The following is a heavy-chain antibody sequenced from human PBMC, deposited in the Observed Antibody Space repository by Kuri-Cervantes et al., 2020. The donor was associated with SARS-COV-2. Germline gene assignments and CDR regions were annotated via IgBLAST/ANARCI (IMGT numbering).Heavy chain of an antibody. Sequence: GGSLRLSCAASGFTFSSYGMHWVRQAPGKGLEWVANIKKDGSEKYYVDSVKGRFTISRDNAKNSLYLQMNSLRAEDTAVYYCAREQWLELDAFDIWGQGTMVTVS. CDR1: GFTFSSYG. V-gene: IGHV3-7*01. CDR3: AREQWLELDAFDI. CDR2: IKKDGSEK. D-gene: IGHD6-19*01. J-gene: IGHJ3*02.